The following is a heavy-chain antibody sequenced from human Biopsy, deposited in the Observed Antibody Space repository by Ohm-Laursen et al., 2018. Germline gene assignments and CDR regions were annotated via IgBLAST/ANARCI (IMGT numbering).Heavy chain of an antibody. CDR1: GFTFDDYA. CDR2: IRSTGGST. V-gene: IGHV3-23*01. J-gene: IGHJ6*02. D-gene: IGHD3-3*01. Sequence: SLRLSCAASGFTFDDYAMSWVRQAPGKGLEWVSAIRSTGGSTYYANSVKGRFTISRDNSKNILFLQVNNLRAEDTAIYYCTKADDFWSPEGYYYYFSGMDVWGQGTTVTVSS. CDR3: TKADDFWSPEGYYYYFSGMDV.